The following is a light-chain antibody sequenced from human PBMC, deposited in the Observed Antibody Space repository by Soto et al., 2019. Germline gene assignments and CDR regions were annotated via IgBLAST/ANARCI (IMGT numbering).Light chain of an antibody. V-gene: IGKV3-20*01. CDR2: GAS. J-gene: IGKJ1*01. CDR3: QQYSASPRT. Sequence: ESVLTQSPGTLSFSPGEGSTLSCRSSQSVTNSYLAWYQQRPGQAPRLLIYGASLRATGIPDRFSGSGSGTDFTLTIGRLEPEDFAVYYCQQYSASPRTFGPGTKVDIK. CDR1: QSVTNSY.